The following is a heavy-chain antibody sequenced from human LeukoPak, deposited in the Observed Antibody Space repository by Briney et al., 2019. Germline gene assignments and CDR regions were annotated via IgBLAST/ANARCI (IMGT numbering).Heavy chain of an antibody. CDR3: ARVVQRDAHYYYHAMDV. CDR1: GYTFTGYY. CDR2: INPHSGVT. V-gene: IGHV1-2*02. J-gene: IGHJ6*02. D-gene: IGHD2-2*01. Sequence: GASVKVSCKASGYTFTGYYIHWVRQAPGQGLEWMGWINPHSGVTNYAQNFQGRVTMTRDKSTSTAYMEVSSLRSEDTAVYYCARVVQRDAHYYYHAMDVWGQGTTVTVSS.